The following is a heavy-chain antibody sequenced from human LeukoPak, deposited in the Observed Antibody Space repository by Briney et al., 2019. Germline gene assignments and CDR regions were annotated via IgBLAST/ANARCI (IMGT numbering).Heavy chain of an antibody. CDR2: INTGSGNT. J-gene: IGHJ4*02. V-gene: IGHV1-3*04. CDR3: ARESFGTSRPSDF. CDR1: GYTFTTYA. Sequence: GASVKVSCKASGYTFTTYAIHWVRQAPGQRLEWMGWINTGSGNTKSSEKFQGRVSITRDTSATTVYMELSSLISEDTAVYYCARESFGTSRPSDFWGQGTLVTVSS. D-gene: IGHD2-2*01.